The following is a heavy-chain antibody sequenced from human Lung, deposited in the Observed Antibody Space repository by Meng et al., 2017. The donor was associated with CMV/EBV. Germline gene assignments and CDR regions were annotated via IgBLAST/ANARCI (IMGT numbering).Heavy chain of an antibody. V-gene: IGHV1-69*10. Sequence: SSXXVSXKASRGTFSNYAISWVRPAPGQGLEWMGAIVPVVLIPSYPRKFQGRVTITADKSTTTAYMELRSLRSEDTAVYYCAADSLGCGGECYYPFDFWGQGTLVTVSS. J-gene: IGHJ4*02. D-gene: IGHD2-21*01. CDR1: RGTFSNYA. CDR3: AADSLGCGGECYYPFDF. CDR2: IVPVVLIP.